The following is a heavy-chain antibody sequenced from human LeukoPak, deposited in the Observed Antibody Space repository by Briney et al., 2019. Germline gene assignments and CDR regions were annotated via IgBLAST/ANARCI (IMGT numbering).Heavy chain of an antibody. CDR2: ISGSGSST. Sequence: GGSLRLSCAAAGLTFSSYGMNWVRQAPGKGLEWVSGISGSGSSTYYADSVKGRFTISRDNSKDTLYLQMNSLRAEDTAVYYCAKGRVFVVVPAAMFYWGQGTLVTVSS. CDR3: AKGRVFVVVPAAMFY. CDR1: GLTFSSYG. D-gene: IGHD2-2*01. J-gene: IGHJ4*02. V-gene: IGHV3-23*01.